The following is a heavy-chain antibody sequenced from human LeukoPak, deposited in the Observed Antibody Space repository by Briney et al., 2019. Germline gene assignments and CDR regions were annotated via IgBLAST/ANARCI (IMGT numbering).Heavy chain of an antibody. Sequence: GGSLRLSCAASGFTVSSNYMSWVRQAPGKGLEWVSYISSSGSTIYYADSVKGRFTISRDNAKNSLYLQMNSLRAEDTAVYYCARGSYYAFDYWGQGTLVTVSS. D-gene: IGHD1-26*01. CDR3: ARGSYYAFDY. CDR1: GFTVSSNY. J-gene: IGHJ4*02. CDR2: ISSSGSTI. V-gene: IGHV3-11*04.